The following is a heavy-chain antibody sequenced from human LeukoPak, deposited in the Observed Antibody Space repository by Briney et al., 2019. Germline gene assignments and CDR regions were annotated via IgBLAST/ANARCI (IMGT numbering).Heavy chain of an antibody. Sequence: GGSLRLSCAAYGFTFSNARMNWVRQAPGKGLEWVGRTKTKTDDGATDYSAPVKARFTISRDDSKTTLYLQMNGLKTEDTAIYYCTTYVGATAYWGQGTLVTVSS. CDR3: TTYVGATAY. V-gene: IGHV3-15*01. CDR2: TKTKTDDGAT. D-gene: IGHD1-26*01. J-gene: IGHJ4*02. CDR1: GFTFSNAR.